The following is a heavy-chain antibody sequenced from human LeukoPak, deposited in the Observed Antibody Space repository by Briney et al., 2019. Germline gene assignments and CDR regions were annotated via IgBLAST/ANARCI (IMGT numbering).Heavy chain of an antibody. Sequence: GGSLRLSCAASGFTVSSNYMSWVRQAPGKGLEWVSVIYSGGSTYYADSVKGRFTISRDNSKNTLYLQMNSLRAEDTAVYYCARCYDYYDSSGAPFDPWGQGTLVTVSS. CDR1: GFTVSSNY. V-gene: IGHV3-53*01. CDR2: IYSGGST. CDR3: ARCYDYYDSSGAPFDP. D-gene: IGHD3-22*01. J-gene: IGHJ5*02.